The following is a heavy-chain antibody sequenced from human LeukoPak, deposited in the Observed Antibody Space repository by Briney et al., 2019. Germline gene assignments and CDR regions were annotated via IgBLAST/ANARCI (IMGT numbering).Heavy chain of an antibody. CDR2: INHSGST. CDR1: GGSFSGYY. V-gene: IGHV4-34*01. J-gene: IGHJ4*02. CDR3: ARDSRSSSSGGDY. Sequence: SETLSLTCAVYGGSFSGYYWSWIRQPPGKGLEWIGEINHSGSTNYNPSLKSRVTISVDTSKNQFSLKLSSVTAADTAVYYCARDSRSSSSGGDYWGQGTLVTVSS. D-gene: IGHD6-6*01.